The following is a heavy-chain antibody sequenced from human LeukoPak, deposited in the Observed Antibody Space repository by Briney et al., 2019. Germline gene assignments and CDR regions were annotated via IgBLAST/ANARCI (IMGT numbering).Heavy chain of an antibody. V-gene: IGHV3-23*01. J-gene: IGHJ4*02. CDR2: ISGSGDTT. CDR1: GFTFSNYW. D-gene: IGHD4-23*01. Sequence: GGSLRLSCATSGFTFSNYWMSWVRQAPGKGLEWVSTISGSGDTTYYAASVKGRFTISRDNSIHTLYLQMNNLRAEDTAFYYCAKDYGDNPFDYWGQGTLVTVSS. CDR3: AKDYGDNPFDY.